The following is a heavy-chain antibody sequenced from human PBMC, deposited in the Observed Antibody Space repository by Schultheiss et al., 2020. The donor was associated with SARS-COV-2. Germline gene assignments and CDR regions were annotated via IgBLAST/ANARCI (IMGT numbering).Heavy chain of an antibody. CDR2: IRSKANSYAT. CDR1: GFTFSGSA. CDR3: VKDRWWNDAFDI. J-gene: IGHJ3*02. D-gene: IGHD2-15*01. V-gene: IGHV3-73*01. Sequence: GESLKISCAASGFTFSGSAMHWVRQASGKGLEWVGRIRSKANSYATAYAASVKGRFTISRDNSKNTLYLQMSSLRAEDTAVYYCVKDRWWNDAFDIWGQGTMVTVAS.